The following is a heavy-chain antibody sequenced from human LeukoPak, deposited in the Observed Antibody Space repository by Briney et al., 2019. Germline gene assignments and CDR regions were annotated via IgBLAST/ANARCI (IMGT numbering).Heavy chain of an antibody. CDR2: ISGSGGST. D-gene: IGHD3-22*01. Sequence: GGALRLSCAVSGVTLSNYGMSWRRQAPGEGLEWVAGISGSGGSTNYADSVKGRFTISRDNPKNTLYLQMNSLRPEDTAVYFCAKRGVVIRVILVGFHKEAYYFDSWGQGALVTVSS. CDR1: GVTLSNYG. J-gene: IGHJ4*02. CDR3: AKRGVVIRVILVGFHKEAYYFDS. V-gene: IGHV3-23*01.